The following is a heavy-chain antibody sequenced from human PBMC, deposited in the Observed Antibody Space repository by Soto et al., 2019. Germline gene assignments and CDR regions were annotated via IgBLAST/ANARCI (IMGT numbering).Heavy chain of an antibody. J-gene: IGHJ4*02. V-gene: IGHV1-69*13. CDR2: IIPIFGTA. Sequence: AASVKVSCKASGGTFSSYAISWVRQAPGQGLEWMGGIIPIFGTANYAQKFQGRVTITADESTSTAYMELSSLRSEDTAVYYCASSITMEWEFDYWGQGTLVTVSS. D-gene: IGHD3-10*01. CDR1: GGTFSSYA. CDR3: ASSITMEWEFDY.